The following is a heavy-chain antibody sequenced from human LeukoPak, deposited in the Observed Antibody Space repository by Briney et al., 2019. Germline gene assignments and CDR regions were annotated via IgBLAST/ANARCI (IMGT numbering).Heavy chain of an antibody. CDR1: GFTFSSYA. Sequence: PGGSLRLSCAASGFTFSSYAMSWVRQAPGKGLEYVANIKQDGSERYYVDSVKGRFTISRDNAKNSLYLEMNSLRAEDSAVYYCARWGEGFDSWGQGTLVTVSS. D-gene: IGHD3-16*01. J-gene: IGHJ4*02. CDR3: ARWGEGFDS. CDR2: IKQDGSER. V-gene: IGHV3-7*04.